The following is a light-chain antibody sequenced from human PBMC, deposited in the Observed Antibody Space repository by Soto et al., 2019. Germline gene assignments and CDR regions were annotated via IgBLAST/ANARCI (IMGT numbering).Light chain of an antibody. Sequence: LTQPASVSGSPGQSISISCTGTSSDVGGYNYVSWYQQHPGKAPKLMIYDVNNRPSGVSDRFSGSKSGNTASLTISGLQAEDEADYYSSSYTCSNTFHVFRTGTKLTDL. CDR2: DVN. V-gene: IGLV2-14*01. J-gene: IGLJ1*01. CDR3: SSYTCSNTFHV. CDR1: SSDVGGYNY.